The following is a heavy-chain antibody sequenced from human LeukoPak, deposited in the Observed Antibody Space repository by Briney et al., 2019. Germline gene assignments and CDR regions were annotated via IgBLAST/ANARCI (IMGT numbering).Heavy chain of an antibody. CDR3: ARRGVAGTFY. CDR1: ADSTSSVTYY. Sequence: SETLSLTCTVSADSTSSVTYYWGWIRQSPGKGLEYIGTIRSSGSIHYNPSLESRVTISVDTSKNQFSLKLSSVTAADTAVYYCARRGVAGTFYWGQGTLVTVSS. D-gene: IGHD6-19*01. CDR2: IRSSGSI. V-gene: IGHV4-39*01. J-gene: IGHJ4*02.